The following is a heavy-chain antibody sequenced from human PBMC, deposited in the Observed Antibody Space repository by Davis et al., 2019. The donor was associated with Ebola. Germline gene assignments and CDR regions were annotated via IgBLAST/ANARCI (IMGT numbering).Heavy chain of an antibody. CDR3: ARDLRDYNF. CDR2: ISAYNGNT. D-gene: IGHD4-11*01. J-gene: IGHJ4*02. Sequence: ASVKVSCKASGYTFTSYGISWVRQAPGQGLEWMGWISAYNGNTNYAQKLQGRVTMTTDTSTSTAYMELIRLTSDDTALYYCARDLRDYNFWGQGTLVTVSS. CDR1: GYTFTSYG. V-gene: IGHV1-18*01.